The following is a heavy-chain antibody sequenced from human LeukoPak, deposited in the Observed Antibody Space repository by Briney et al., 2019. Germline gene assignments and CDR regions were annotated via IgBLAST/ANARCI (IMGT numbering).Heavy chain of an antibody. CDR2: VSDSGRST. CDR3: ARHDSFIPW. D-gene: IGHD5-18*01. J-gene: IGHJ4*02. Sequence: PGGSLRLSCAATGFTFHDYAMSWVRQAPGKGLEWVSGVSDSGRSTYYTDSVKGRFTISRDNSKNTVSLQMNNMRADDTAVYFCARHDSFIPWRGQGILVIVSS. V-gene: IGHV3-23*01. CDR1: GFTFHDYA.